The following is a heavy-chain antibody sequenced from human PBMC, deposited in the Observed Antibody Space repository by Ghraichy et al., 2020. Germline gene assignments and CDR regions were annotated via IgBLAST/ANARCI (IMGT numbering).Heavy chain of an antibody. V-gene: IGHV3-66*01. J-gene: IGHJ4*02. CDR3: GRLAAYYGPGSYSPHFDY. Sequence: GGSLRLSCAASGFTVSSNYMSWVRQAPGKVLEWVSIIYSDGSTYYADSVKGRFTVSRDNSKNTLDLQMNSLGVEDTTVYYCGRLAAYYGPGSYSPHFDYWGQGTLVTVSS. CDR1: GFTVSSNY. D-gene: IGHD3-10*01. CDR2: IYSDGST.